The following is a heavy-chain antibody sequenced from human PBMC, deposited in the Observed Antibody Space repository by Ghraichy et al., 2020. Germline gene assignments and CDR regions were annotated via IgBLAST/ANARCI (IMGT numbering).Heavy chain of an antibody. CDR3: AKATTYSSNPKKRPYYYYGMDV. V-gene: IGHV3-30*18. CDR2: ISYDGSNK. CDR1: GFTFSSYG. Sequence: GGSLRLTCAASGFTFSSYGMHWVRQAPGKGLEWVAVISYDGSNKYYADSVKGRFTISRDNSKNTLYLQMNSLRAEDTAVYYCAKATTYSSNPKKRPYYYYGMDVWGQGTTVTVSS. J-gene: IGHJ6*02. D-gene: IGHD6-13*01.